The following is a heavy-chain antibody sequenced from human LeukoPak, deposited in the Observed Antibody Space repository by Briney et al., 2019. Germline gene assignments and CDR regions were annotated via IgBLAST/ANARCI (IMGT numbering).Heavy chain of an antibody. D-gene: IGHD6-13*01. CDR2: INPSGGST. CDR3: ARGDHQEGYSSSWYPVP. CDR1: GYTFTSYY. J-gene: IGHJ5*02. Sequence: ASVKVSCRASGYTFTSYYMHWVRQAPGQGLEWMGIINPSGGSTSYAQKFQGRVTMTRNTSISTAYMELSSLRSEDTAVYYCARGDHQEGYSSSWYPVPWGQGTLVTVSS. V-gene: IGHV1-46*01.